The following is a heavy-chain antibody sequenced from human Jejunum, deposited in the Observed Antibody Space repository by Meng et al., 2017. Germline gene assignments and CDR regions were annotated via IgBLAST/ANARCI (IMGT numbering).Heavy chain of an antibody. CDR3: ARGGGSYGSRMDV. Sequence: GSLRLSCAVSGYSISSGYYWGWIRQPPGKGLEWIGNIYHSGTTYYNPSLKSRVTVSIDTSNNLFSLKLSSVTAADTAVYYCARGGGSYGSRMDVWGQGTTVTVSS. V-gene: IGHV4-38-2*01. D-gene: IGHD1-26*01. J-gene: IGHJ6*02. CDR1: GYSISSGYY. CDR2: IYHSGTT.